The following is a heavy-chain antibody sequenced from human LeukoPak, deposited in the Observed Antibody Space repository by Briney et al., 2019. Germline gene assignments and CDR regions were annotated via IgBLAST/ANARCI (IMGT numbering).Heavy chain of an antibody. Sequence: GGSLRLSCAASGFTFSSYWMNWVRQAPGKGLEWVANIKQDGSEKYYGDSVKGRFTISRDNAKNSLYLQMNSLRAEDTAVYYCARDIPITMVRGVIIGPWFDPWGQGTLVTVSS. J-gene: IGHJ5*02. CDR3: ARDIPITMVRGVIIGPWFDP. CDR2: IKQDGSEK. CDR1: GFTFSSYW. D-gene: IGHD3-10*01. V-gene: IGHV3-7*03.